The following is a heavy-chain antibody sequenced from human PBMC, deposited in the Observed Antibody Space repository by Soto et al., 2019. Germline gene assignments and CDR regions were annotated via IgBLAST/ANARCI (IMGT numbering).Heavy chain of an antibody. CDR2: ISGSGGST. CDR3: AKDRISSWYYYYGMDV. Sequence: GGSLRLSCAASGFTFSSYAMSWVRQAPGKGLEWVSAISGSGGSTYYADSVKGRFTISRDNSKNTLYLQMNSLRAEDTAIYYCAKDRISSWYYYYGMDVWGQGTTVTVSS. D-gene: IGHD6-13*01. V-gene: IGHV3-23*01. J-gene: IGHJ6*02. CDR1: GFTFSSYA.